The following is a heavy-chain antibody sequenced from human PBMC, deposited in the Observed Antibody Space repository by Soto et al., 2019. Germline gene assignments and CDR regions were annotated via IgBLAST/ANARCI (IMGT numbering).Heavy chain of an antibody. J-gene: IGHJ2*01. CDR1: GFTFSSYA. V-gene: IGHV3-23*01. CDR3: AKRTVGWYFDL. D-gene: IGHD4-17*01. Sequence: EVQLLESGGGLVQPGGSLRLSCAASGFTFSSYAMNWVRQAPGKGLEWVSVISGSGGSTYYADAVKGRFTISRDNSKNALYLQMNSLRAEDTAVYYCAKRTVGWYFDLWGRGTLVTVSS. CDR2: ISGSGGST.